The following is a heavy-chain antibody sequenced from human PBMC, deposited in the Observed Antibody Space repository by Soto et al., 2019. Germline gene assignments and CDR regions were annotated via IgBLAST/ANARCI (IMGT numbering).Heavy chain of an antibody. CDR2: ISSTSWSI. D-gene: IGHD2-2*01. CDR1: GFTFSSHS. J-gene: IGHJ2*01. V-gene: IGHV3-48*02. CDR3: ARGPSAAAPLSDWYFDL. Sequence: EMHLVESGGGLVQPGGSLRLSCAASGFTFSSHSMNWVRHAPGKGLVLVSYISSTSWSIYYSDSVQGRFTISIDNAKNSLDLEMHSLRDEDTAVYYCARGPSAAAPLSDWYFDLCGSGTRVTVSS.